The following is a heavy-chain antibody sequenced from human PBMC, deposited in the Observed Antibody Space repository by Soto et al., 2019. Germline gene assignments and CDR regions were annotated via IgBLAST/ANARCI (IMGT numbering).Heavy chain of an antibody. CDR2: ISYAGNTK. Sequence: QVQLVESGGGVVQPGRSLRLSRAASGFPFYTYAMHWVRQAPGKGLEWVAVISYAGNTKYYADSVQGRFTISRDNSNNALYLQMSSLRPEDTAVYFCARSPATYDYGGNSVFWYFDLWGRGTPVTVSS. CDR1: GFPFYTYA. CDR3: ARSPATYDYGGNSVFWYFDL. D-gene: IGHD4-17*01. J-gene: IGHJ2*01. V-gene: IGHV3-30*15.